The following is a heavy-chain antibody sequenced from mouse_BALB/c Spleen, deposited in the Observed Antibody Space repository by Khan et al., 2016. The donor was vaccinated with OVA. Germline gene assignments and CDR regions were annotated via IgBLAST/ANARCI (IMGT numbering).Heavy chain of an antibody. CDR2: IWSDVYT. CDR3: ARDKFGYGMNE. V-gene: IGHV2-6*02. J-gene: IGHJ4*01. Sequence: VQLKESGPGLVAPSQSLSITCTVSGFSLTNYGVHWVRQPPGKGLEWLVVIWSDVYTTYNSALKSRLSISQDTPKSQVFLQMNSLQTAHTAIYKYARDKFGYGMNEWGQGTTVTVSS. CDR1: GFSLTNYG.